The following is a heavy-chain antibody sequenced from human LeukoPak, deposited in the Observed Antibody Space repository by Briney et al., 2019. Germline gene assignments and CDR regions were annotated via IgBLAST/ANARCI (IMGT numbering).Heavy chain of an antibody. V-gene: IGHV3-20*04. CDR2: INWNGGST. CDR3: ARLRFLEWLSNPDWFDP. Sequence: PGGSLRLSCAASGFTFDDYGMSWVRQAPGKGLEWVSGINWNGGSTGYADSVKGRFTISRDNAKNSLYLQMNSLRAEDTALYYCARLRFLEWLSNPDWFDPWGQGTLVAVSS. CDR1: GFTFDDYG. J-gene: IGHJ5*02. D-gene: IGHD3-3*01.